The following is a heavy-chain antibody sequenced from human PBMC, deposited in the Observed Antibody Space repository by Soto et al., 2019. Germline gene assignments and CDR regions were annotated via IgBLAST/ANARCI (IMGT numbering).Heavy chain of an antibody. CDR2: VSNDGSQK. CDR3: VRDSGRSSGSLFDK. D-gene: IGHD5-12*01. J-gene: IGHJ4*02. V-gene: IGHV3-30*03. CDR1: GFTFSTYG. Sequence: QEQLVESGGGVVQPGTSLRLSCTVSGFTFSTYGMHWVRQAPGKGLEWVAVVSNDGSQKHYADSVKGRVTISRDNSKNTLHLQIDSPRPEDTAVFYCVRDSGRSSGSLFDKWGQGTLVTVSS.